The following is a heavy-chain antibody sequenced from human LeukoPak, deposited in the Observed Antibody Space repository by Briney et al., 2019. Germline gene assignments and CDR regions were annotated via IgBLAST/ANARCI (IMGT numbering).Heavy chain of an antibody. J-gene: IGHJ3*02. CDR3: ARRSFEHSSGYYSRGAFAI. CDR2: IYYSGST. Sequence: SETLSLTCTVSGGSISSYYWSWIRQPPGKGLEWIGYIYYSGSTNYSPSLKSRLTISVDTSKNQFSLKLNSVTAADTAVYYCARRSFEHSSGYYSRGAFAIWGQGAMVTVSS. V-gene: IGHV4-59*08. CDR1: GGSISSYY. D-gene: IGHD3-22*01.